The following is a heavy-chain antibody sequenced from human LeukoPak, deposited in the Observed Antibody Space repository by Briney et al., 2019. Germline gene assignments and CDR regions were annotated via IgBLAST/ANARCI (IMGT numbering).Heavy chain of an antibody. Sequence: GRSLRLSCAASGFTFSSYAMHWVRQAPGKGLEWVAVISYDGSNKYYADSVKGRFTISRDNSKNTLYLQMNSLRAEDTAVYYCAKDLNYYDSSGWYYFDYWGQGTLVTVSS. J-gene: IGHJ4*02. CDR3: AKDLNYYDSSGWYYFDY. D-gene: IGHD3-22*01. V-gene: IGHV3-30-3*01. CDR1: GFTFSSYA. CDR2: ISYDGSNK.